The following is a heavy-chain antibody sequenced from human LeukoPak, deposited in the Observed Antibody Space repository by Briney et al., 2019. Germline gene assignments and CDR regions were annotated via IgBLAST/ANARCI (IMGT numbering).Heavy chain of an antibody. CDR3: TRDPRALDY. V-gene: IGHV3-48*01. CDR2: ISYTGTI. Sequence: GGSLRLSCAASGFTFSSYSMNWVRQAPGKGLEWVSYISYTGTIYYAASVKGRFTITRDNAKNSLYLHMNSMRAEDTAVDYCTRDPRALDYWGQGTLVTVSS. CDR1: GFTFSSYS. J-gene: IGHJ4*02.